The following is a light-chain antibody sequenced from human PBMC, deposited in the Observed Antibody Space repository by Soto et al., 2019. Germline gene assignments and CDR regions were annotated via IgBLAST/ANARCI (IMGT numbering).Light chain of an antibody. Sequence: EILMTQSPLTLSVSPGEGATLSCRASQTINSNFAWYQQRPGQAPRVLIYGATSGASGIPERISGSESGTAVTQPITRLETDEFAVDYCQQDKDWPPLTFGGGTRVESK. CDR2: GAT. CDR3: QQDKDWPPLT. V-gene: IGKV3D-15*01. J-gene: IGKJ4*02. CDR1: QTINSN.